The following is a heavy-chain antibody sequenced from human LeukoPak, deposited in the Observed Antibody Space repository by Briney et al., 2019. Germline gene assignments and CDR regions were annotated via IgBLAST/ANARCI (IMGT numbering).Heavy chain of an antibody. CDR3: ARGDYGDYKGIDY. J-gene: IGHJ4*02. V-gene: IGHV4-59*01. Sequence: SETLSLTCTVSGGSISSYYWSWIRQPPGKGLEWIGYIYYSGSTNYNPSLKSRVTISVDTSKNQFSLKLSSVTAADTAVYYCARGDYGDYKGIDYWGQGTLVTVSS. CDR1: GGSISSYY. CDR2: IYYSGST. D-gene: IGHD4-17*01.